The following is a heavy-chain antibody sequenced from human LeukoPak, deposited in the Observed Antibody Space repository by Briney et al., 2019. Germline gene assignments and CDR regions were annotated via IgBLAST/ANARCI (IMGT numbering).Heavy chain of an antibody. Sequence: GESLRISCKGSRYSFTSYWIGWVRQMPGKGLEWMGIIYPGDSDTRYSPSFQGQVTISADESISTAYLQWSSLKASDTAMYYCARHVGSTELDLEYYFDYWGQGTLVTVSS. CDR1: RYSFTSYW. V-gene: IGHV5-51*01. J-gene: IGHJ4*02. CDR3: ARHVGSTELDLEYYFDY. D-gene: IGHD1-1*01. CDR2: IYPGDSDT.